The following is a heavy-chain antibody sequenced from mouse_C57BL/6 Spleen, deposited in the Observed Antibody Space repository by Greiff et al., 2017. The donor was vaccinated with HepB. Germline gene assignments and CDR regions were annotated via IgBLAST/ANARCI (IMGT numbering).Heavy chain of an antibody. Sequence: VQLKQSVAELVRPGASVKLSCTASGFNIKNTYMHWVKQRPEQGLEWIGRIDPANGNTKYALKFQGKATITADTSSNTAYLQLSSLTSEDTAIYYCARSRGSSPYYFDYWGQGTTLTVSS. CDR1: GFNIKNTY. V-gene: IGHV14-3*01. CDR3: ARSRGSSPYYFDY. CDR2: IDPANGNT. D-gene: IGHD1-1*01. J-gene: IGHJ2*01.